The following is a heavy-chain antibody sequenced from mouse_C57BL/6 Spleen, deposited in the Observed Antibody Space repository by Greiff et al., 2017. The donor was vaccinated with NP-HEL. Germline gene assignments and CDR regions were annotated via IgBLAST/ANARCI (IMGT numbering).Heavy chain of an antibody. J-gene: IGHJ4*01. Sequence: DVHLVESGGGLVKPGGSLKLSCAASGFTFSDYGMHWVRQAPEKGLEWVAYISSGSSTIYYADTVKGRFTISRDNAKNTLFLQMTSLRSEDTAMYYCARHYGSLYAMDYWGQGTSVTVSS. V-gene: IGHV5-17*01. CDR2: ISSGSSTI. CDR1: GFTFSDYG. CDR3: ARHYGSLYAMDY. D-gene: IGHD1-1*01.